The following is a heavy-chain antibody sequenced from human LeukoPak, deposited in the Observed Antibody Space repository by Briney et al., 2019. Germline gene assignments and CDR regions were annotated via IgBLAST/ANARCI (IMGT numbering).Heavy chain of an antibody. CDR3: ARIIAHAFDI. CDR2: ISSSSYI. V-gene: IGHV3-69-1*01. D-gene: IGHD3-10*01. CDR1: GFTFDDYA. J-gene: IGHJ3*02. Sequence: KSGGSLRLSCAASGFTFDDYAMHWVRQAPGKGLEWVSSISSSSYIYYADSVKGRFTISRDNAKNSLYLQMNSLRAEDTAVYYCARIIAHAFDIWGQGTMVTVSS.